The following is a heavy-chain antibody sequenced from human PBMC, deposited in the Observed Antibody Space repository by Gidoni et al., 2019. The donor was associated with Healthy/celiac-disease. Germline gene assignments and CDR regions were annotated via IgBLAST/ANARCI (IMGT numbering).Heavy chain of an antibody. CDR3: VRGFEERYCSSTSCSNYYGMDV. CDR2: IGTAGDP. Sequence: EVQLVESGGGLVQPGGSLRLSCAASGFTFSSYDMHWVRQATGKGLEWVSAIGTAGDPYYPGSVKGRFTISRENAKNSLYLQMNSLRAGDTAVYYCVRGFEERYCSSTSCSNYYGMDVWGQGTTVTVSS. D-gene: IGHD2-2*01. J-gene: IGHJ6*02. V-gene: IGHV3-13*05. CDR1: GFTFSSYD.